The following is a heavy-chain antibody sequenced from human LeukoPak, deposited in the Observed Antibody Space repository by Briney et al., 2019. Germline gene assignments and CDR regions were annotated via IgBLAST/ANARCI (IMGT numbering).Heavy chain of an antibody. CDR2: ISSDGSNK. J-gene: IGHJ4*02. D-gene: IGHD3-22*01. CDR3: ANENYYDSSAYLDY. Sequence: GGSLRLSCAASEFTFSSYGMHWVRQAPGKGLEWVAVISSDGSNKYHADSVKGRFTISRDNSKNTLYLQMNSLRAEDTAVYYCANENYYDSSAYLDYWGQGTLVTVSS. CDR1: EFTFSSYG. V-gene: IGHV3-30*18.